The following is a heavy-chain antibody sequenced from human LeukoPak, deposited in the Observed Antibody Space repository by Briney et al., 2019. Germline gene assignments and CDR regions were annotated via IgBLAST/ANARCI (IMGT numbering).Heavy chain of an antibody. J-gene: IGHJ6*02. CDR1: GFTFSSYA. Sequence: PGGSLRLSCAASGFTFSSYAMPWVRQAPGKGLEYVSAISSNGGSTYYANSVKGRCTISRDNSKNTLYLQMGSLRAEDMAVYYCARFRAKVGYYYGMGVWGQGTTVTVSS. D-gene: IGHD4-23*01. V-gene: IGHV3-64*01. CDR3: ARFRAKVGYYYGMGV. CDR2: ISSNGGST.